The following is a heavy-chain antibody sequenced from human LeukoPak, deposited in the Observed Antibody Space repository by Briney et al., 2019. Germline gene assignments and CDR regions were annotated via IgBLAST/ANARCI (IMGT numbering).Heavy chain of an antibody. CDR1: GYTFTSYD. D-gene: IGHD2-15*01. CDR2: MNPNSGNT. CDR3: ARSYCSGGSCYRGESWFDP. J-gene: IGHJ5*02. V-gene: IGHV1-8*01. Sequence: ASVKVSCKASGYTFTSYDINWVRQATGQGLEWMGWMNPNSGNTGYAQKFQGRVTMTRNTSISTAYMELSSLRSEDTAVYYCARSYCSGGSCYRGESWFDPWGQGTLVTVSS.